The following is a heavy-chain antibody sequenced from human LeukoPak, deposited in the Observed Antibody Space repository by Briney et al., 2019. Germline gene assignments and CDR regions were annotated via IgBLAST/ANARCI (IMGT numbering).Heavy chain of an antibody. CDR3: ARDSTVHDYGDSYNWFDP. CDR2: INPNSGGT. CDR1: GYTFTGYY. J-gene: IGHJ5*02. Sequence: ASVKVSCKASGYTFTGYYMHWVRQAPGQGLEWMGWINPNSGGTNYAQKFQGRVTMTRDTSISTAYMELRSLRSDDTAVYYCARDSTVHDYGDSYNWFDPWGQGTLVTVSS. V-gene: IGHV1-2*02. D-gene: IGHD4-17*01.